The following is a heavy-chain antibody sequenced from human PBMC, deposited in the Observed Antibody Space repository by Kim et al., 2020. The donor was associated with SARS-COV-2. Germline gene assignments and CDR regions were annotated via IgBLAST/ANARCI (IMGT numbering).Heavy chain of an antibody. CDR3: ARDRGVWSGYYDDSYYYYGMDV. CDR1: GGSISSYY. CDR2: IYYSGST. Sequence: SETLSLTCTVSGGSISSYYWSWIRQPPGKGLEWIGYIYYSGSTNYNPSLKSRVTISVDTSKNQFSLKLSSVTAADTAVYYCARDRGVWSGYYDDSYYYYGMDVWGQGTTVTVSS. J-gene: IGHJ6*02. V-gene: IGHV4-59*13. D-gene: IGHD3-3*01.